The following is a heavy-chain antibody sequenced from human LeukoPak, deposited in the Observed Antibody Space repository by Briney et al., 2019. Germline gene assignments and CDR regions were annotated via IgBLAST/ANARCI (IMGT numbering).Heavy chain of an antibody. D-gene: IGHD1-26*01. Sequence: SETLSLTCTVSGGSISSYYWSWIRQPPGKGLEWIGYIYYSGSTNYNPSLKSRVTISVDTSKNQFSLKLSSVTAADTAVYYCAREGRVVGGGDFDYWGQGTLVTVSS. CDR2: IYYSGST. CDR3: AREGRVVGGGDFDY. CDR1: GGSISSYY. V-gene: IGHV4-59*01. J-gene: IGHJ4*02.